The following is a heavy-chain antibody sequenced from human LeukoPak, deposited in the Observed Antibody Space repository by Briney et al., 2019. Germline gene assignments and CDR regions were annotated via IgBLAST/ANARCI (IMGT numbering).Heavy chain of an antibody. V-gene: IGHV3-48*03. J-gene: IGHJ4*02. CDR1: GFTFSSYE. D-gene: IGHD2-15*01. CDR2: ISSSGSTI. CDR3: AKAPVTSCRGAFCYPFDC. Sequence: GGSLRLSCAASGFTFSSYEMNWVRQAPGKGLEWVSYISSSGSTIYYADSVKGRFTISRDNAKNSLYLQMNSLRAEDAAVYYCAKAPVTSCRGAFCYPFDCWGQGTLVAVSS.